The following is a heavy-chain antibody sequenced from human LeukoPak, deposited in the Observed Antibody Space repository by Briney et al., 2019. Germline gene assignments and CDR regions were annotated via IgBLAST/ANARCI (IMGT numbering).Heavy chain of an antibody. CDR1: GGSISSGDYY. CDR2: IYYSGST. Sequence: SQTLSLTCTVSGGSISSGDYYWTWISQPPGKGLEWIGYIYYSGSTYYNPSLKSRVTISVDTSKNQFSLKLSSVTAADTAVYYCARVDYYDSSGYEFDYWGQGTLVTVSS. D-gene: IGHD3-22*01. V-gene: IGHV4-30-4*01. CDR3: ARVDYYDSSGYEFDY. J-gene: IGHJ4*02.